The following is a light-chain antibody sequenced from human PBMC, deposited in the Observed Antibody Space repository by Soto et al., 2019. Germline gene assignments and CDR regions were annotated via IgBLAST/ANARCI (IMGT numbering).Light chain of an antibody. CDR2: DTS. Sequence: EIVLTQSPGTLSLSPGERATLSCRASQSVSSNYLAWYQQKPGQAPRLLIYDTSSRASDIPDRFSGSGSGTDFTLSISRLEPEDFAVYFCQQYGSSPTFGQGTKVESK. J-gene: IGKJ1*01. V-gene: IGKV3-20*01. CDR3: QQYGSSPT. CDR1: QSVSSNY.